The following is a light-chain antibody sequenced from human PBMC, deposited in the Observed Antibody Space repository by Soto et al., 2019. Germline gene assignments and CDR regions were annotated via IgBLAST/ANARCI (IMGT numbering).Light chain of an antibody. J-gene: IGLJ3*02. V-gene: IGLV2-23*01. CDR3: CSYAGSFWV. Sequence: QSALTQPASVSGSPGQSITISCTGTSSDVGSYNLVSWYQQHPGKAPKLMIYEGSKRPSGVSNRLSGSKSGNTASLTISGLQAEDEADYYCCSYAGSFWVFGGGTKVTVL. CDR2: EGS. CDR1: SSDVGSYNL.